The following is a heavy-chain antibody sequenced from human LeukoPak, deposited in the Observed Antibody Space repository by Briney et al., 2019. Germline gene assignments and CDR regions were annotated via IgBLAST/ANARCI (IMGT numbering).Heavy chain of an antibody. V-gene: IGHV3-74*01. Sequence: GGSLRLSCVAFGFTFSSYWMHWVRQDPRKGLVWVSRINGDGRNVNYADSVRGRFTISRDNAKNTLYLQMNTLRVEDTAVYYCTRDLMDYDVSTGLHHYYMDVWGQGTTVTVSS. J-gene: IGHJ6*02. CDR2: INGDGRNV. CDR3: TRDLMDYDVSTGLHHYYMDV. CDR1: GFTFSSYW. D-gene: IGHD3-9*01.